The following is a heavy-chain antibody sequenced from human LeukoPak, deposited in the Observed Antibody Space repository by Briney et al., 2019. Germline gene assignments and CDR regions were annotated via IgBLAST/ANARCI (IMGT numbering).Heavy chain of an antibody. CDR1: GGSIRSSYYY. D-gene: IGHD3-10*01. Sequence: SETLSLTCTVSGGSIRSSYYYWGWIRQPPGKGLEWIGSIYDSGSTYYNPSLKSRVTISVDTSKNQFSLKLSSVTAADTAVYYCARDAKGGLGFDYWGQGTLVTVSS. V-gene: IGHV4-39*07. CDR3: ARDAKGGLGFDY. J-gene: IGHJ4*02. CDR2: IYDSGST.